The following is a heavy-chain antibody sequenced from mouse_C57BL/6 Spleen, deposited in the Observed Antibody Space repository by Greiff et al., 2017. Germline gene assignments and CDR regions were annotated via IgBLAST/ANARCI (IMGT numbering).Heavy chain of an antibody. V-gene: IGHV1-69*01. CDR3: ARVGNYADY. J-gene: IGHJ2*01. D-gene: IGHD2-1*01. CDR1: GYTFTSYW. CDR2: IDPSDSYT. Sequence: QVQLQQPGAELVMPGASVKLSCKASGYTFTSYWMHWVKQRPGQGLEWIGEIDPSDSYTNYNQKFKGKSTLTVDKSSSTAYMQLSSLTSEDSAVYYCARVGNYADYWGQGTTLTVSS.